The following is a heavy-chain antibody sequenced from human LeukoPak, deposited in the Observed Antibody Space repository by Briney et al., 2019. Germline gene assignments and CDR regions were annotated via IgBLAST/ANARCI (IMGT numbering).Heavy chain of an antibody. CDR1: GGTFSSYA. J-gene: IGHJ4*02. D-gene: IGHD2-2*01. Sequence: ASVKVSCKASGGTFSSYAISWVRQAPGQGLEWMGGIIPIFGTANYAQKFQGRVTITADESTSTAYMELSSLRSEDTAVYYCALSLHRSSTSCYFDYWGQGTLVTVSS. CDR3: ALSLHRSSTSCYFDY. V-gene: IGHV1-69*13. CDR2: IIPIFGTA.